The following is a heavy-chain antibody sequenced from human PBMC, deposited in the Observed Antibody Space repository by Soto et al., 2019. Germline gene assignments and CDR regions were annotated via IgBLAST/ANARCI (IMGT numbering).Heavy chain of an antibody. CDR2: IIPISGTA. CDR1: GGTFSSYA. Sequence: QVQLVQSGAEVKKPGSSVKVSCKPSGGTFSSYAISWVRQAPGQGLEWMGGIIPISGTANYAQKFQGRVTITADESTSTAYLELSSLRSADTAVYSCARDQGCSSGYYLYYFDYWGQGPLVTVSS. J-gene: IGHJ4*02. V-gene: IGHV1-69*01. D-gene: IGHD3-22*01. CDR3: ARDQGCSSGYYLYYFDY.